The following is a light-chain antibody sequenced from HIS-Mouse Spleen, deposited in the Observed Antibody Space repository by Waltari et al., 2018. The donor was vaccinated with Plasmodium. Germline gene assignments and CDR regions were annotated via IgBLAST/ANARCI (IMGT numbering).Light chain of an antibody. Sequence: DIQMTQSPSPRSASVGDRVTITCRASQSISSWLAWDQQKPGKAPKLLIYKASSLESGVPSRFSGSGSGTEFTLTISSLQPDDFATYYCQQYNSYWTFGQGTKVEIK. CDR2: KAS. V-gene: IGKV1-5*03. CDR1: QSISSW. CDR3: QQYNSYWT. J-gene: IGKJ1*01.